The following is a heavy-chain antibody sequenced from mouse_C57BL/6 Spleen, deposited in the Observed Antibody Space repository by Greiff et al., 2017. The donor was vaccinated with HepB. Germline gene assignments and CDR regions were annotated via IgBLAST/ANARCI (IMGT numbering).Heavy chain of an antibody. Sequence: QVQLQQPGAELVRPGTSVKLSCKASGYTFTSYWMHWVKQRPGQGLEWIGVIDPSDSYTNYNQKFKGKATLTVDTSSSTAYMQLSSLTSEDSAVYYCARYLEYGGFAYWGQGTLVTVSA. J-gene: IGHJ3*01. CDR1: GYTFTSYW. D-gene: IGHD5-1*01. CDR2: IDPSDSYT. CDR3: ARYLEYGGFAY. V-gene: IGHV1-59*01.